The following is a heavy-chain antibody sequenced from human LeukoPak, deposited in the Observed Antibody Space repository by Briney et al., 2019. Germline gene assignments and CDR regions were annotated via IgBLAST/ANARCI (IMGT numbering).Heavy chain of an antibody. D-gene: IGHD3-10*01. CDR1: GFTFSSYW. J-gene: IGHJ5*02. CDR3: ARVATGSYDWFDP. V-gene: IGHV3-74*01. CDR2: INSDGSTT. Sequence: GGSLRLSCAGSGFTFSSYWMHWVRQAPGKGLVWVSRINSDGSTTSYADSVKGRFTISRDNSKNTLYLQMNSLRAEDTAVYFCARVATGSYDWFDPWGQGTLVTVSS.